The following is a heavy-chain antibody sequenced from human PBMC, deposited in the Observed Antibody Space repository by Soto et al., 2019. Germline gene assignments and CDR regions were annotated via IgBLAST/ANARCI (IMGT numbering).Heavy chain of an antibody. D-gene: IGHD3-10*01. CDR3: TPDCIWFGAPNWFDP. J-gene: IGHJ5*02. CDR2: IKSKTDGGTT. V-gene: IGHV3-15*07. CDR1: GFTFSNAW. Sequence: EVQLVESGGGLVKPGGSLRLSCAASGFTFSNAWMNWVRQAPGKGLEWVGRIKSKTDGGTTDYAAPVKGRFTISRDDSKNTLYLQMNSLKTEDTAVYYCTPDCIWFGAPNWFDPWGQGTLVTVSS.